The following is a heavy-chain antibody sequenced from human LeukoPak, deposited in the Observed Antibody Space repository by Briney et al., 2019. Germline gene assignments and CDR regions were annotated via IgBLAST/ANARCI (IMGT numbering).Heavy chain of an antibody. CDR2: IKQDGSEK. CDR1: GFTLSGFW. Sequence: VGSLRLSRAAPGFTLSGFWMSWGRPTPGERLEWGANIKQDGSEKYNMDSVKGRFTISRDNAKNSLSLQMNSLRVEDTAVYYCARAGSFWHYVYWGQGTLVTVSS. CDR3: ARAGSFWHYVY. J-gene: IGHJ4*02. D-gene: IGHD1-7*01. V-gene: IGHV3-7*01.